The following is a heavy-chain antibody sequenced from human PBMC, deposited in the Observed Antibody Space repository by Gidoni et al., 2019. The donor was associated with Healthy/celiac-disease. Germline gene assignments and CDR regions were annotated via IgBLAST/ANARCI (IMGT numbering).Heavy chain of an antibody. CDR3: ARDIFNDAFDI. CDR1: GFTFSSYA. CDR2: ISYDGSNK. J-gene: IGHJ3*02. Sequence: QVQLVEARGGVVQPGRSMRLSCAASGFTFSSYAMHLVRQAPGKGLEWVAVISYDGSNKYYADSVKGRFTISRDNSKNTLYLQMNSLRAEDTAVYYCARDIFNDAFDIWGQGTMVTVSS. V-gene: IGHV3-30-3*01.